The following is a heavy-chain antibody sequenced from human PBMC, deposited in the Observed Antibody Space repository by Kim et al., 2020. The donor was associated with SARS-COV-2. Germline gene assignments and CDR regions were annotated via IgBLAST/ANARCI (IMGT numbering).Heavy chain of an antibody. V-gene: IGHV3-30*03. CDR3: AVGIAAAGRSY. Sequence: GGSLRLSCAASGFTFSSYGMHWVRQAPGKGLEWVAVISYDGSNKYYADSVKGRFTISRDNSKNTLYLQMNSLRAEDTAVYYCAVGIAAAGRSYWGQGTLVTVSP. J-gene: IGHJ4*02. CDR1: GFTFSSYG. D-gene: IGHD6-13*01. CDR2: ISYDGSNK.